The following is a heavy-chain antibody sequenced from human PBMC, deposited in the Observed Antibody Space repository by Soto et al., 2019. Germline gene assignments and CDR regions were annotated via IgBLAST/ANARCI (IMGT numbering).Heavy chain of an antibody. V-gene: IGHV6-1*01. D-gene: IGHD6-19*01. CDR1: GDSVSSNSAA. Sequence: AQTLSLTCAISGDSVSSNSAAWNWIRQSPSRGREWLGRTSYRSKWYNDYAVSVKSRITINPDTSKNQFSLQPNSVTPEDTAVYYCARDLAVPAYLSSGWYYYYGMDVWGQGTTVPVSS. CDR3: ARDLAVPAYLSSGWYYYYGMDV. J-gene: IGHJ6*02. CDR2: TSYRSKWYN.